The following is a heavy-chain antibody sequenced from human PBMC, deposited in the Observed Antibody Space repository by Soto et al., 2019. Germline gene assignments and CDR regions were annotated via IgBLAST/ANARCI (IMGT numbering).Heavy chain of an antibody. CDR3: ARDPGRAYGDYAGKLIDY. J-gene: IGHJ4*02. CDR1: GYSISSGYY. CDR2: IYHSGST. V-gene: IGHV4-38-2*02. D-gene: IGHD4-17*01. Sequence: SETLSLTCAVSGYSISSGYYWGWIRQPPGKGLEWIGSIYHSGSTYYNPSLKSRVTISRDNSKNTLYLQMNSLRAEDTAVYYCARDPGRAYGDYAGKLIDYWGQGTLVTVSS.